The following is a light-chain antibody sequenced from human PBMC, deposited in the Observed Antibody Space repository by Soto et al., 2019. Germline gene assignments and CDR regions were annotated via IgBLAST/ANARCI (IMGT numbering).Light chain of an antibody. CDR2: EVT. J-gene: IGLJ3*02. V-gene: IGLV2-14*01. CDR1: ASDVGGYKY. CDR3: SSYTTGSTPWV. Sequence: QSALTQPPSASGSPGQSVTISCTGTASDVGGYKYVSWYQLHPGKALKLMIYEVTKRPSGVSARFSGSKSGNTASLTISGLQAEDEADYFCSSYTTGSTPWVFGGGTKVTVL.